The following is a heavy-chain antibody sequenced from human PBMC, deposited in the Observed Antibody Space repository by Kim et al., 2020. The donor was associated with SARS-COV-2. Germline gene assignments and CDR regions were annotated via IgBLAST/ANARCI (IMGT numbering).Heavy chain of an antibody. Sequence: SETLSLTCTVSGASISSGNYYWGWIRRPPGKGLEWIGSFYYGGSTYYNPSLKSRVAMSVDTSKKQFFLKMKSVTAADTGLYYCARFPAPYNSGTFGTHWGQGTLVTVSA. J-gene: IGHJ4*02. CDR2: FYYGGST. CDR1: GASISSGNYY. D-gene: IGHD6-19*01. V-gene: IGHV4-39*01. CDR3: ARFPAPYNSGTFGTH.